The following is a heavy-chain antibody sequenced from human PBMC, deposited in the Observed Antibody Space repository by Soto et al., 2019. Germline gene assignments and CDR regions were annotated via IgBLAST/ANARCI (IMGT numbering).Heavy chain of an antibody. V-gene: IGHV3-30-3*01. CDR2: ISYDGSNK. D-gene: IGHD3-22*01. CDR1: GFTFSSYA. J-gene: IGHJ4*02. Sequence: GGSLRLSCAASGFTFSSYAMPWVRQAPGKGLEWVAVISYDGSNKYYADSVKGRFTISRDNSKNTLYLQMNSLRGEDTAVYYCAREPPYYYDSSGYYGYFDYWGKGTLVTVSS. CDR3: AREPPYYYDSSGYYGYFDY.